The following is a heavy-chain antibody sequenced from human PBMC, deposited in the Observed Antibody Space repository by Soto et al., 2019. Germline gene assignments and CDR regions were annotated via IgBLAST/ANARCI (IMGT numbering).Heavy chain of an antibody. CDR2: IYHSGST. J-gene: IGHJ4*02. Sequence: PSETLSLTCTVSGGSISSYYWSWIRQPPGKGLEWIGYIYHSGSTSYNPSLKSRVTISVDTSKNQFSLKLSSVTAADTAVYYCARVEYGGYDYWGQGTLVTVSS. CDR3: ARVEYGGYDY. CDR1: GGSISSYY. D-gene: IGHD5-12*01. V-gene: IGHV4-59*01.